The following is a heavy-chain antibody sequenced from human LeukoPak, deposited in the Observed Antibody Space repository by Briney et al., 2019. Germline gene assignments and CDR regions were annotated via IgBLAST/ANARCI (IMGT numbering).Heavy chain of an antibody. J-gene: IGHJ4*02. V-gene: IGHV4-61*02. CDR2: IYTSGST. Sequence: SQTLCLTCTVSGVSISSGSYYWSWIRQPAGKGLEWIGRIYTSGSTNYNPSLKSRVTISVDTSKNQFSLKLSSVTAADTAVYYCARGAELQPSSIATRYYFDYWGQGTLVTVSS. D-gene: IGHD6-6*01. CDR1: GVSISSGSYY. CDR3: ARGAELQPSSIATRYYFDY.